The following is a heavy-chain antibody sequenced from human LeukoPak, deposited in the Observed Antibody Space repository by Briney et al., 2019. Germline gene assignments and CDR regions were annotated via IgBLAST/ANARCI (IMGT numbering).Heavy chain of an antibody. CDR3: ARDRRLGDSSGYYYGGGGGDAFDI. D-gene: IGHD3-22*01. CDR2: TYYRSKWYN. V-gene: IGHV6-1*01. J-gene: IGHJ3*02. CDR1: GDSVSSNSAA. Sequence: SQTLSLTCAISGDSVSSNSAAWNWIRQSPSRGLEWLGRTYYRSKWYNDYAVSVKSRITINPDTSKNQFSLQPNSVTPEDTAVYYCARDRRLGDSSGYYYGGGGGDAFDIWGQGTMVTVSS.